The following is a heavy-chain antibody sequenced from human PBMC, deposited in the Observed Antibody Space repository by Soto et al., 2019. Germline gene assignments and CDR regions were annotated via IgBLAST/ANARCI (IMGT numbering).Heavy chain of an antibody. J-gene: IGHJ3*02. V-gene: IGHV3-23*01. CDR3: AKPIYYGSGRDPVDAFDI. D-gene: IGHD3-10*01. CDR1: GFTFSSYA. Sequence: EVQLLESGGGLVQPGGSLRLSCAASGFTFSSYAMSWVRQAPGKGLEWVSAISGSGGSTYYADSVKGRFTISRDNSKKTLHLQMNSLRAEHTAVYYCAKPIYYGSGRDPVDAFDIWGQGTMVTVSS. CDR2: ISGSGGST.